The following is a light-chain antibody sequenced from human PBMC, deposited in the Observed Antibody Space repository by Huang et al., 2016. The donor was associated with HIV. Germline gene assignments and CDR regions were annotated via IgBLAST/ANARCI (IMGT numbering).Light chain of an antibody. CDR2: GAS. V-gene: IGKV3-15*01. J-gene: IGKJ4*01. CDR3: QHFNNWPLT. Sequence: EIVMTQSPATLSVSPGERATLSCRASQSVGSNLAWYRQTPGQAPRLLIYGASTSAPGIAARFSGSGSGTEFTLTISSLQSEDFAVYYCQHFNNWPLTFGGGTKVEIK. CDR1: QSVGSN.